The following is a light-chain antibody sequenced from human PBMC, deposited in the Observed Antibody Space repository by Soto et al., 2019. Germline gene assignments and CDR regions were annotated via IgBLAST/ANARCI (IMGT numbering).Light chain of an antibody. V-gene: IGKV3-20*01. CDR3: QHYDSSPGT. Sequence: EIVLTQSPGTLSLSRGEGATLSCRASQSVSSSYLAWYQQKPGQAPRLLIYGASSRATGIPDRFSGSGSGTDFTLTISRLEPEDFAVYYCQHYDSSPGTFGQGTKVEIK. CDR1: QSVSSSY. J-gene: IGKJ1*01. CDR2: GAS.